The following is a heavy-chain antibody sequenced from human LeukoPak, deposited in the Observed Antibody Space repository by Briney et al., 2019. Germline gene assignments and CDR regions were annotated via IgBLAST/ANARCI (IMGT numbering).Heavy chain of an antibody. CDR1: GGSISSYY. Sequence: PSETLSLTCTVSGGSISSYYWSWIRQPPGKGLEWIGYIYYSGSTNYNPSLKSRVTISVDTSKNQFSLKLSSVTAADTAVYYCAREEDGYSTGAFDIWGQGTMVTVSS. V-gene: IGHV4-59*01. J-gene: IGHJ3*02. CDR2: IYYSGST. D-gene: IGHD5-24*01. CDR3: AREEDGYSTGAFDI.